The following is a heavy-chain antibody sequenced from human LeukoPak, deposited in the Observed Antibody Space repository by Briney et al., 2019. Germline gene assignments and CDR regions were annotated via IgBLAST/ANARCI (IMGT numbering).Heavy chain of an antibody. CDR3: ARAALVGATSPSDY. CDR2: MNPNSGNT. J-gene: IGHJ4*02. V-gene: IGHV1-8*01. D-gene: IGHD1-26*01. Sequence: GASVKVSCKASGYTFTSYDINWVRQATGQGLEWRGWMNPNSGNTGYAQKFQGGVTMTRNTSISTAYMELSSLRSEDTAVYYCARAALVGATSPSDYWGQGTLVTFSS. CDR1: GYTFTSYD.